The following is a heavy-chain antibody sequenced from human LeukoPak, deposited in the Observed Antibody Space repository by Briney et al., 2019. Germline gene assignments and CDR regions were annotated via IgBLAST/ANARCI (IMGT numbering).Heavy chain of an antibody. CDR2: ISWNSGSI. D-gene: IGHD2-2*01. J-gene: IGHJ4*02. Sequence: GGSLRLSCAASGFTFDDYAMHWVPQAPGKGLEWVSGISWNSGSIGYADSVKGRFTISRDNAKNSLYLQMNSLRAEDTALYYCAKDGYSTSCYFNYWGQGTLVTVSS. CDR1: GFTFDDYA. V-gene: IGHV3-9*01. CDR3: AKDGYSTSCYFNY.